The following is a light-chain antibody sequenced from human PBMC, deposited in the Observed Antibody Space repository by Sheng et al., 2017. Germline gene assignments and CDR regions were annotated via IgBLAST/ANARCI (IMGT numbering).Light chain of an antibody. CDR1: QGISNS. CDR3: QKYNSAPQT. CDR2: DVS. V-gene: IGKV1-27*01. J-gene: IGKJ1*01. Sequence: DIQMTQSPSSLSASVGDRVTITCRASQGISNSLAWYQQKPGKAPNILIFDVSTLQSGVPSRFSGGGSGTDFTLTISSLQPEDVATYYCQKYNSAPQTFGQGTKVEIK.